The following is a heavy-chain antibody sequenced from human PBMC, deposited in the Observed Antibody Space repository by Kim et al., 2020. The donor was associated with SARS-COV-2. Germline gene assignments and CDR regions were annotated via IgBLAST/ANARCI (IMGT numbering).Heavy chain of an antibody. J-gene: IGHJ6*02. V-gene: IGHV4-34*01. CDR3: ARGYCSSTSCYAAAYYYYGMDV. D-gene: IGHD2-2*01. CDR1: GGSFSGYY. CDR2: INHSGST. Sequence: SETLSLTCAVYGGSFSGYYWSWIRQPPGKGLEWIGEINHSGSTNYNPSLKSRVTISVDTSKNQFSLKLSSVTAADTAVYYCARGYCSSTSCYAAAYYYYGMDVWGQGTTVTVSS.